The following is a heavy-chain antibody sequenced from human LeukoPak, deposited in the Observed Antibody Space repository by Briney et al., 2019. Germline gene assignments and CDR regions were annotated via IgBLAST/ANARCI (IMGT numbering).Heavy chain of an antibody. CDR1: GFTFSSYG. D-gene: IGHD5-12*01. J-gene: IGHJ5*02. CDR2: ISYDGSNK. Sequence: QSGGSLRLSCAASGFTFSSYGMHWVRQAPGKGLEWVAVISYDGSNKYYADSVKGRFTISRDNSKNTLYLQMNSLRAEDTAVYYCAEEGAQLRSLINWFDPWGQGTLVTVSS. CDR3: AEEGAQLRSLINWFDP. V-gene: IGHV3-30*18.